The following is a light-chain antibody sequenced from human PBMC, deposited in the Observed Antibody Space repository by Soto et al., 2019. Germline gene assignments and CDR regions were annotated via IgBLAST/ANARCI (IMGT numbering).Light chain of an antibody. CDR2: AAS. CDR1: QGIRND. J-gene: IGKJ1*01. V-gene: IGKV1-6*01. CDR3: LQDYNYPWT. Sequence: AIQMTQSPSSLSASVGDRVTITCRASQGIRNDLGWYQQKPGKAPKLLIYAASSLQSGVRSRFSGSGSGTDFTLTISSLPPEDFATYYCLQDYNYPWTFGQGTKVDIK.